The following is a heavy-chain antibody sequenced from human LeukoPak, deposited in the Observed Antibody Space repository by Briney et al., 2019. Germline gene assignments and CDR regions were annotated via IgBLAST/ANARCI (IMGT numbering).Heavy chain of an antibody. D-gene: IGHD6-13*01. J-gene: IGHJ4*02. V-gene: IGHV4-4*09. CDR3: ARRGAAAGTAHFDY. CDR2: IYTSGST. Sequence: SETLSLTCTVSGGSISSYYWSWIRQPPGKGLEWIGYIYTSGSTNYNPSLKSRVTISVDTSKNQFSLKLSSVTAADTAVYYCARRGAAAGTAHFDYWGQGTLVTVSS. CDR1: GGSISSYY.